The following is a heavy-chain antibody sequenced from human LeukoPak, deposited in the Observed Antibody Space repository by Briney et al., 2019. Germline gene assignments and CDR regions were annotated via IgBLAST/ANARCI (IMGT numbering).Heavy chain of an antibody. V-gene: IGHV1-69*13. J-gene: IGHJ6*03. CDR2: IIPIFGTA. D-gene: IGHD6-19*01. CDR1: GGTFSSSA. Sequence: GASVKVSCKASGGTFSSSAISWVRQAPGQGLEWMGGIIPIFGTANYAQKFQGRVTITADESTSTAYMELSSLRSEDTAVYYCARDLAVAGDYYYYYMDVWGKGTTVTISS. CDR3: ARDLAVAGDYYYYYMDV.